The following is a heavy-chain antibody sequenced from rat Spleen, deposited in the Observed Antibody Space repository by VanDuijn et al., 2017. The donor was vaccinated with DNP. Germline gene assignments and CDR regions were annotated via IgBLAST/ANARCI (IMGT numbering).Heavy chain of an antibody. V-gene: IGHV5S23*01. CDR1: GFTFSDYN. D-gene: IGHD5-1*01. J-gene: IGHJ2*01. CDR2: ISTGRGTT. CDR3: KVGARY. Sequence: EVQLVESGGGLVQPGRSLKLSCAASGFTFSDYNMAWVRQAQSTGLEWVASISTGRGTTYYRDSVTGRLTISRDNAKTTLYLQMNSLRSEDTATYYCKVGARYWGQGVMVTVSS.